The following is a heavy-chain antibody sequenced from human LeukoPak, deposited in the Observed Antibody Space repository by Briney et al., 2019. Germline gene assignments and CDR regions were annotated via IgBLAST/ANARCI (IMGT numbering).Heavy chain of an antibody. Sequence: GGSLRLSCAASGFTFSTYWMKWVRQAPGKGLEWVASIKEDGSEKYYVDSVKARFAISRDNAKNSLYLQMNSLRAEDTAVYYCVRGGWWYEYWGQGTLVNVSS. CDR3: VRGGWWYEY. J-gene: IGHJ4*02. V-gene: IGHV3-7*04. CDR1: GFTFSTYW. D-gene: IGHD2-15*01. CDR2: IKEDGSEK.